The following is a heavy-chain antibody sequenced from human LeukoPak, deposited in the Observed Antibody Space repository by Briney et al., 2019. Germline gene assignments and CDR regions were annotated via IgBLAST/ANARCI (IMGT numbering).Heavy chain of an antibody. CDR1: GFTFSSYW. CDR2: ISSNGGST. CDR3: ARDPGYCSGGSCYSEYYFDY. D-gene: IGHD2-15*01. V-gene: IGHV3-64*01. J-gene: IGHJ4*02. Sequence: GGSLRLSCAASGFTFSSYWMHWVRQAPGKGLEYVSAISSNGGSTYYANSVKGRFTISRDNSKNTLYLQMGSLRAEDMAVYYCARDPGYCSGGSCYSEYYFDYWGQGTLVTVSS.